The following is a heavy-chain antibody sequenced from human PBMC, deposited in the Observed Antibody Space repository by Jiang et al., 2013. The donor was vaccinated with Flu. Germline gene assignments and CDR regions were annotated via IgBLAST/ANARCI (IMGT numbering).Heavy chain of an antibody. CDR1: GFTLRSYA. D-gene: IGHD2-21*02. V-gene: IGHV3-30*01. CDR3: ARGGVVVVTVLVEFDI. CDR2: ISHDGNNK. J-gene: IGHJ3*02. Sequence: VQLVESGGGVVQPGRSLRLSCAASGFTLRSYAMHWVRQAPGKGLEWVAVISHDGNNKYYADSVKGQFTISRDNSKNTLYLQMNSLRAEDTAVYYCARGGVVVVTVLVEFDIWGQGTMVTVSS.